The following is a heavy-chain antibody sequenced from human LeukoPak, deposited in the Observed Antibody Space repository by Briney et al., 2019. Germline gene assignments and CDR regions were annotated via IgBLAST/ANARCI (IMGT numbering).Heavy chain of an antibody. CDR3: ARGYYYDSSGYTFYY. Sequence: ASVKVSCKASGYTFTGYYMHWVRQAPGQGLEWMGRINPNSGGTNYAQKFQGRVTMTRDTSISTAYMELSRLRSYDTAVYYCARGYYYDSSGYTFYYWGQGTLVTVSS. CDR1: GYTFTGYY. D-gene: IGHD3-22*01. J-gene: IGHJ4*02. V-gene: IGHV1-2*06. CDR2: INPNSGGT.